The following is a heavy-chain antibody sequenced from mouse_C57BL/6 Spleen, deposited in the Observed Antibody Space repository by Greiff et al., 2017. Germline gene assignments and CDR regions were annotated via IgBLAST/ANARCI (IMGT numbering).Heavy chain of an antibody. CDR2: SRNKANDYTT. V-gene: IGHV7-1*01. D-gene: IGHD4-1*01. CDR1: GFTFSDFY. CDR3: ARDLNWGSMDY. Sequence: EVQGVESGGGLVQSGRSLRLSCATSGFTFSDFYMEWVRQAPGKGLEWIAASRNKANDYTTEYSASVKGRFIVSRDTSQSILYLQMNALRAEDTAIYYCARDLNWGSMDYWGQGTSVTVSS. J-gene: IGHJ4*01.